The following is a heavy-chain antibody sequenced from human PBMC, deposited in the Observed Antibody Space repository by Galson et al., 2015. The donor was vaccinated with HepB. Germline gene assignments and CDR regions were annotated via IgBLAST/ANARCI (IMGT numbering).Heavy chain of an antibody. CDR3: ARDRTLYGMDV. V-gene: IGHV3-30-3*01. Sequence: SLRLSCAASGFTFSSYAMHWVRQAPGKGLEWVAVISYDGSNKYYADSVKGRFTISRDNSKNTLYLQMNSLRAEDTAVYYCARDRTLYGMDVWGQGTTVTVSS. J-gene: IGHJ6*02. CDR1: GFTFSSYA. CDR2: ISYDGSNK.